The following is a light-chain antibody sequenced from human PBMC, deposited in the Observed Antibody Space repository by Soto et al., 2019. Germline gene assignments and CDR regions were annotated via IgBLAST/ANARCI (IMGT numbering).Light chain of an antibody. V-gene: IGLV2-18*02. J-gene: IGLJ1*01. CDR1: SSDVGSYNR. CDR3: SSYTSSSTYV. CDR2: EVT. Sequence: GTSSDVGSYNRVSWYQQPPGTAPKLMIYEVTNRPSGVPDRFSGSKSGNTASLTISGLQAEDEADYYCSSYTSSSTYVFGTGTKVTVL.